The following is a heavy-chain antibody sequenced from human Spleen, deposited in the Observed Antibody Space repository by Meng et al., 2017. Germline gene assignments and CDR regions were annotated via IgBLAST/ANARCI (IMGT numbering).Heavy chain of an antibody. Sequence: QLPPQESGPGPVKPSETLSLTCTGSGGSIGRNSYHWGWIRQPPGKGLEWVGTIDYSGTTYSNSSLKSRLTISLDTSRNQFSLKLTSVTAADTAVYYCSRRINTAGGWFDSWGQGTLVTVSS. D-gene: IGHD5-18*01. CDR1: GGSIGRNSYH. CDR2: IDYSGTT. V-gene: IGHV4-39*01. J-gene: IGHJ5*01. CDR3: SRRINTAGGWFDS.